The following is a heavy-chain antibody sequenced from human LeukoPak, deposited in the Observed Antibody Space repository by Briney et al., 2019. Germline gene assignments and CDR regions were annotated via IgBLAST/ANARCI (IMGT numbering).Heavy chain of an antibody. Sequence: GGSLRLSCAVSGFTFSIYGMHWVRQAPGKGLEWVAVISFDGSNKYYADSVMGRFTISRDNSKNTLYLQMNSLRAEDTAVYYCAKSHTIIRGVNERSFDDWGQGTLVTVSS. V-gene: IGHV3-30*18. J-gene: IGHJ4*02. CDR3: AKSHTIIRGVNERSFDD. D-gene: IGHD3-10*01. CDR1: GFTFSIYG. CDR2: ISFDGSNK.